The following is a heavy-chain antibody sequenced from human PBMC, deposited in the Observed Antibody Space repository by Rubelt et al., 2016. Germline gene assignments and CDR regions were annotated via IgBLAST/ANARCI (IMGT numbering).Heavy chain of an antibody. Sequence: EVQLVESGGGLVQPGGYLRLSCAASGFTFSNYWMTWVRQAPGRGLEWVANIKQDGSEKTYVDSVKGRFTISRDNAKNTRYLQLNSLRVDETAVYYGARDWKSDDTRDYGKFWGQGTLVTVSS. J-gene: IGHJ4*02. V-gene: IGHV3-7*01. CDR3: ARDWKSDDTRDYGKF. CDR1: GFTFSNYW. CDR2: IKQDGSEK. D-gene: IGHD3-16*01.